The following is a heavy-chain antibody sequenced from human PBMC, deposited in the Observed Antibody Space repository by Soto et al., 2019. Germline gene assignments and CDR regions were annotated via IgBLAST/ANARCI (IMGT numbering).Heavy chain of an antibody. Sequence: SVKVSCKAFGGTFSSYAISWVRQAPGRGLERMGGIIPIFGTANYAQKFQGRVAITADESMSTAYMELSSLRSEDTAVYYCARGAYCGGDCYSGIDYWGQGTLVTVSS. D-gene: IGHD2-21*02. CDR2: IIPIFGTA. J-gene: IGHJ4*02. V-gene: IGHV1-69*13. CDR3: ARGAYCGGDCYSGIDY. CDR1: GGTFSSYA.